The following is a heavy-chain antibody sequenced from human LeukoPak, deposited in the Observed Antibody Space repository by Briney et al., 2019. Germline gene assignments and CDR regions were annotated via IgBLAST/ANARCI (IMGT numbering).Heavy chain of an antibody. J-gene: IGHJ4*02. CDR3: ARSGRGSYTAMAQLFDY. D-gene: IGHD5-18*01. Sequence: GESLKISCKDSGYSFTNYWIGWVRQMPGKGLEWMGIIHSADSNTKYSPSFQGQVTISADKSISTAYLQWSGLKASDTAMYYCARSGRGSYTAMAQLFDYWGQGTLVTVSS. V-gene: IGHV5-51*01. CDR1: GYSFTNYW. CDR2: IHSADSNT.